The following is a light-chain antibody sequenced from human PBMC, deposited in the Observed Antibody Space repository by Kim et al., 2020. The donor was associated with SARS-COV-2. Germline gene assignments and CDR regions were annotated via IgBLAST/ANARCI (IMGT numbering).Light chain of an antibody. CDR2: NAF. V-gene: IGKV3D-15*01. Sequence: EIVMTHSPATLSLSPGERATLSCTASQSIGTNLAWYQQKPGQAPRLLIYNAFTRATGIPARISGSGSGTEFTLTISSLQSEDFAVYYCQQYNDWPLTFGGGPKLEI. CDR1: QSIGTN. CDR3: QQYNDWPLT. J-gene: IGKJ4*01.